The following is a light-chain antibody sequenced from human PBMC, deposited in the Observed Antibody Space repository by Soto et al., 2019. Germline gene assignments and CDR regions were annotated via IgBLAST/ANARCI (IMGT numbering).Light chain of an antibody. CDR1: QSVSSY. V-gene: IGKV3-11*01. CDR3: QQWRSSPLT. Sequence: ELVLTQSPATLSLSPGETATLSCRASQSVSSYLAWYQQKPGQALRLLIYDASKRTTGIPARFSGSGSGTDFTLTISSLEPEDFAVYYCQQWRSSPLTFGAGTKIEIK. J-gene: IGKJ4*01. CDR2: DAS.